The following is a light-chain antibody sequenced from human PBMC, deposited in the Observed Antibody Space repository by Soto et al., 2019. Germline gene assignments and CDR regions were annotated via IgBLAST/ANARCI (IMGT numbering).Light chain of an antibody. CDR3: SSYTSSSTVV. V-gene: IGLV2-14*01. CDR2: DVS. CDR1: SSDVGGYNF. Sequence: QSALTQPASVSGSPGQSITMSCTGTSSDVGGYNFVSWYQQLPGKAPKLMIYDVSDRPSGVSNRFSGSKSGNTASLTISGLQAEDEADYYCSSYTSSSTVVFGGGTKPPS. J-gene: IGLJ2*01.